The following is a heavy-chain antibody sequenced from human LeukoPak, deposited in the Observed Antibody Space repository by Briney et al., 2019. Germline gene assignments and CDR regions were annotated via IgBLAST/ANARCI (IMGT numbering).Heavy chain of an antibody. Sequence: PSETLSLTCTISGVSFSNSDYYWGWVRQPPGKGLEWLATMYYSGSTYYNPSPRSRLTLSADTSKNQITLKLSSVTAADTAVYYCARQMYGLLYPDFWGRGTLVAVSS. D-gene: IGHD2-8*01. J-gene: IGHJ4*02. CDR2: MYYSGST. CDR3: ARQMYGLLYPDF. V-gene: IGHV4-39*01. CDR1: GVSFSNSDYY.